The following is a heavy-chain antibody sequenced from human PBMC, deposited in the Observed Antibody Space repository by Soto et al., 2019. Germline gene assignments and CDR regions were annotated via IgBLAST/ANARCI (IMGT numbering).Heavy chain of an antibody. D-gene: IGHD3-10*01. J-gene: IGHJ3*02. V-gene: IGHV1-3*01. Sequence: QVQLVQSGAEVKKPGASVKASCKTSGYTFTTYPMHWVRQAPGHRLEWMGWNNAGNGNTKYSHKFQGRVTITRDTTASTDYMELSSLRSEDTAVYYYAGGLTMVRGLILAAFDMWGQGTMVTVSS. CDR1: GYTFTTYP. CDR2: NNAGNGNT. CDR3: AGGLTMVRGLILAAFDM.